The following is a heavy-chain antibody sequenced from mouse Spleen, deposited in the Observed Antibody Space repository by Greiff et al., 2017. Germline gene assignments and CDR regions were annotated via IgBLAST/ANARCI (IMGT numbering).Heavy chain of an antibody. V-gene: IGHV1-26*01. D-gene: IGHD2-2*01. CDR1: GYTFTDYY. CDR3: ARCGLPYYFDY. J-gene: IGHJ2*01. CDR2: INPNNGGT. Sequence: VQLQQSGPELVKPGASVKISCKASGYTFTDYYMNWVKQSHGKSLEWIGDINPNNGGTSYNQKFKGKATLTVDKSSSTAYMELRSLTSEDSAVYYCARCGLPYYFDYWGQGTTLTVSS.